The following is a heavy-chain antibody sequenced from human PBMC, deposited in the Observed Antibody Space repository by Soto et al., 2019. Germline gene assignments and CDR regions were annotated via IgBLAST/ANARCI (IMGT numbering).Heavy chain of an antibody. CDR2: IKQDGSEK. CDR1: GFTFTTYW. V-gene: IGHV3-7*01. D-gene: IGHD3-3*01. CDR3: ARDYFDFWSGSYYYYMDV. J-gene: IGHJ6*03. Sequence: PGGSLRLSCAASGFTFTTYWMSWVRQAPGKGLEWVANIKQDGSEKYYVDSVKGRFTISRDNAKNSLYLQMNSLRAEDTAVYYWARDYFDFWSGSYYYYMDVWGKGTTVTVSS.